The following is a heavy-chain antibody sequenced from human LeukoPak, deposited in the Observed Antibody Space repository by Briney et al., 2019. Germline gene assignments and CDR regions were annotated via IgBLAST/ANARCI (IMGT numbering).Heavy chain of an antibody. V-gene: IGHV4-59*08. J-gene: IGHJ5*02. CDR2: IYYKGST. CDR1: GGSISYYY. Sequence: SETLSLTCTVSGGSISYYYWSWIRQPPGKGLEWIGHIYYKGSTNYNPSLKSRATISVDTSKNQFSLKLSSVTAADTAVYYWTSHESYGDANWFDPWGQGILVTVSS. D-gene: IGHD3-10*01. CDR3: TSHESYGDANWFDP.